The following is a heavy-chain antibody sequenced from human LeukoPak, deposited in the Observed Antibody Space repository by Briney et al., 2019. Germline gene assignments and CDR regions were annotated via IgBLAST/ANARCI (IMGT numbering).Heavy chain of an antibody. CDR1: GFTFSSYA. J-gene: IGHJ4*02. Sequence: GSLRLSCAASGFTFSSYAMSWVRQAPGKGLEWVSAISGSGGSTYYADSVKGRFTISRGNSKNTLYLQMNSLRAEDTAVYYCARLRYFDWSPYWGQGTLVTVSS. CDR2: ISGSGGST. D-gene: IGHD3-9*01. CDR3: ARLRYFDWSPY. V-gene: IGHV3-23*01.